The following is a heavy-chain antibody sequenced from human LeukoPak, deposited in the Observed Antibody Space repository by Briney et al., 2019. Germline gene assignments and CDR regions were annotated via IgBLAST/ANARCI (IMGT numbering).Heavy chain of an antibody. CDR2: IDPSGGST. V-gene: IGHV1-46*01. Sequence: GASVKVSCKASGYTFTSYYIVWVRQAPGQGLEWMGRIDPSGGSTSYAQKFQGRVTTTRGTSTSTVYMELSSLISEDTAVYYCARNSGSGFDYWGQGTLVTVSS. J-gene: IGHJ4*02. CDR1: GYTFTSYY. CDR3: ARNSGSGFDY. D-gene: IGHD2-15*01.